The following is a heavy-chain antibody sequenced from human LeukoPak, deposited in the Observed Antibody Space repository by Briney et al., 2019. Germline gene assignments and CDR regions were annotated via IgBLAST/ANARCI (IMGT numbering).Heavy chain of an antibody. V-gene: IGHV1-46*01. Sequence: ASVKVSCQASGYIFTSYCIHWVRQAPGQGLEWMGVINPSAGSTSYTQKFQGRVTMTRDTSTSTVYMELSSLRSEDTAVYYCARDADFTVTTGILRDYWGQGTLVTVSS. D-gene: IGHD1-7*01. CDR1: GYIFTSYC. J-gene: IGHJ4*02. CDR2: INPSAGST. CDR3: ARDADFTVTTGILRDY.